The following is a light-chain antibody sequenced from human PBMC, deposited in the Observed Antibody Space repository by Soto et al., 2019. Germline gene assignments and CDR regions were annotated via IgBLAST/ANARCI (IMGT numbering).Light chain of an antibody. V-gene: IGLV2-14*01. CDR1: SSDVGGYNY. Sequence: QSALTQPASVSGSPGQSITISCTGTSSDVGGYNYVSWYQQHPGKAPKLMIYEVSSRPSEASNRFSGSKSGNTASLTISGLQAEDEGNYYCSSYTSGSTLVVFGGGTKLTVL. CDR3: SSYTSGSTLVV. J-gene: IGLJ2*01. CDR2: EVS.